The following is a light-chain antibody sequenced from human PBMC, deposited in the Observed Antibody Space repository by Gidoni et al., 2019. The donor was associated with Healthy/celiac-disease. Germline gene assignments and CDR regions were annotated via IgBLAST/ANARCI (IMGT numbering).Light chain of an antibody. J-gene: IGLJ2*01. CDR3: QSFDSGLSGPVV. CDR2: ENS. V-gene: IGLV1-40*01. CDR1: SSNIGAGYD. Sequence: QSVLTPPPSASGAPAQRVTISCTGASSNIGAGYDVHWYQQLPGSAPKLLIYENSNRPSGVPDRFSSSKSGASASLAITGLQAEDEADYYCQSFDSGLSGPVVFGGGTKLTVL.